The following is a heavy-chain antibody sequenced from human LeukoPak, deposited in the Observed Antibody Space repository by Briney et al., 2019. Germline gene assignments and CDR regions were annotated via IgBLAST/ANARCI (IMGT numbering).Heavy chain of an antibody. J-gene: IGHJ4*02. V-gene: IGHV3-23*01. CDR1: GFTFSSYA. Sequence: GGSLRLSCAASGFTFSSYAMTWVRQAPGKGLEWVSAISGGGDITYYADSVTGRFTISRDNSKDTLFLQMHSLRPGDTAVYYCVREDTPATANYWGQGTLVTISS. D-gene: IGHD2-21*02. CDR2: ISGGGDIT. CDR3: VREDTPATANY.